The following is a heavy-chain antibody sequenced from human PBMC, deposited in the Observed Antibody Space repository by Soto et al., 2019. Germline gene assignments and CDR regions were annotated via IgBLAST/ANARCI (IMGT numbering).Heavy chain of an antibody. V-gene: IGHV4-39*01. J-gene: IGHJ4*02. CDR1: GGSVSSGGNY. CDR3: ARGLSSPSAAGV. Sequence: QLQLQESGPGLVKPSETLSLTCAVSGGSVSSGGNYWGWIRQSPGKGLEWIGSVHDTGTTHYNPSLTSRVTISVDTSKSQCSLNVNSVTAADTAVYYCARGLSSPSAAGVWGQGTLVTVSS. CDR2: VHDTGTT. D-gene: IGHD6-6*01.